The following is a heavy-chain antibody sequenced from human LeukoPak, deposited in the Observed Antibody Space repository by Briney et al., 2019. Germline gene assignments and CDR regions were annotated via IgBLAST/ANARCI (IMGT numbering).Heavy chain of an antibody. Sequence: SETLSLTCAVYGGSFSGYYWSWIRQPPGKGLEWIGEINHSGSTNYNPSLKSRVTISVDTSNNQFSLKLSSLTAADTAVYYCALITMDVWGQGTTVTVSS. J-gene: IGHJ6*02. D-gene: IGHD3-10*01. CDR1: GGSFSGYY. CDR2: INHSGST. CDR3: ALITMDV. V-gene: IGHV4-34*01.